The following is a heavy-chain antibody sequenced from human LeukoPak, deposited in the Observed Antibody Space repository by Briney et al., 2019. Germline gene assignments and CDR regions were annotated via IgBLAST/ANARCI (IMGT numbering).Heavy chain of an antibody. D-gene: IGHD1-26*01. CDR1: GFTFSSYG. CDR2: ISNDGSNK. CDR3: AKEAGRWELE. J-gene: IGHJ4*02. Sequence: GGSLRLSCAASGFTFSSYGMHWVRQAPGKGLEWVAVISNDGSNKYYADSVKGRFTISRDNSEKTLYLQMNSLRAEDTAVYYCAKEAGRWELEWGQGTLVTVSS. V-gene: IGHV3-30*18.